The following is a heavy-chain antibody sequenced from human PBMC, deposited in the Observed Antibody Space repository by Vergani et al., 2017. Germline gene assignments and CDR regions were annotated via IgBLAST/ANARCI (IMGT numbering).Heavy chain of an antibody. J-gene: IGHJ4*02. CDR1: GFTFSTYG. V-gene: IGHV3-33*06. CDR2: IWYDGSNK. Sequence: QVQLVESGGGVVQPGRSLRLSCAASGFTFSTYGMHWVRQAPGKGLEWVAIIWYDGSNKYFADSVKGRFTISRDNSKNTLYLQMNSLRAEDTAVYYCAKDLVKVVPAATIDYWGQGTLVTVSS. D-gene: IGHD2-2*01. CDR3: AKDLVKVVPAATIDY.